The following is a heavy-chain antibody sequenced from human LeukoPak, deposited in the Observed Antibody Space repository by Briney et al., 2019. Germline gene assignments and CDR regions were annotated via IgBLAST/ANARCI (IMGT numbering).Heavy chain of an antibody. J-gene: IGHJ5*01. CDR2: VYYSGST. CDR3: ASSPRLTTSWFLFDS. CDR1: GDSFSDYY. Sequence: SETLSLTCSVSGDSFSDYYWTWIRQPPGKGLEWIGYVYYSGSTNYNPSLKTRLHLSVDTSKNRFSLKLSSVTAADTAVYYCASSPRLTTSWFLFDSWGHGTLVTVSS. V-gene: IGHV4-59*08. D-gene: IGHD2-2*01.